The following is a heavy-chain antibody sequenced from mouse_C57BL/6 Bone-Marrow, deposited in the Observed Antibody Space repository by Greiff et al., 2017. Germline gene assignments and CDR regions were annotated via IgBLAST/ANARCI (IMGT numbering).Heavy chain of an antibody. CDR3: ARSRYQSGYYYAMDY. V-gene: IGHV1-80*01. J-gene: IGHJ4*01. CDR1: GYAFSSYW. CDR2: IYPGDGDT. Sequence: QVHVKQSGAELVKPGASVKISCKASGYAFSSYWMNWVKQRPGQGLEWIGQIYPGDGDTNYNGKFKGKATLTADKSSSTAYMQLSSLTSEDSAVYFCARSRYQSGYYYAMDYWGQGTSVTVSS. D-gene: IGHD2-14*01.